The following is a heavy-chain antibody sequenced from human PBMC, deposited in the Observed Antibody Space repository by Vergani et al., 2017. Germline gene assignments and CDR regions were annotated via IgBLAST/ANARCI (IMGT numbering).Heavy chain of an antibody. Sequence: QVQLQESGPGLVKPSGTLSLTCAVSGGSISSSNWWSWVRQPPGKGLEWIGEIYHSGSTNYNPSLKTRVTISVDKSKNQFSLKLSSVTAADTAVYYCARTVAAACKTLYYYYYYMDVWGKGTTVTVSS. CDR2: IYHSGST. CDR3: ARTVAAACKTLYYYYYYMDV. J-gene: IGHJ6*03. CDR1: GGSISSSNW. V-gene: IGHV4-4*02. D-gene: IGHD6-13*01.